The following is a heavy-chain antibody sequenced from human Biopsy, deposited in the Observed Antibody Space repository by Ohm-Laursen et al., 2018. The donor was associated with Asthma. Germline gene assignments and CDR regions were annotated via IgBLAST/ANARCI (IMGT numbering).Heavy chain of an antibody. Sequence: SDTLSLTCTVSGGSISSSSYYWGWIRRPPGKGLEFIGTIYYSGSTYYNPSLKSRVTLSVDASKNQFSRKLTSVTAADTAVYYCVSPPGYWGQGTRVTVSS. V-gene: IGHV4-39*01. CDR1: GGSISSSSYY. J-gene: IGHJ4*02. CDR2: IYYSGST. CDR3: VSPPGY.